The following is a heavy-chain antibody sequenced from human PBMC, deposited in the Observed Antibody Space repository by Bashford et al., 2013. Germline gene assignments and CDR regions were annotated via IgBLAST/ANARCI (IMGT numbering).Heavy chain of an antibody. J-gene: IGHJ4*02. D-gene: IGHD3-3*01. Sequence: GSLRLSCAASGFTFSSYGMHWVRQAPGKGLEWVAVIWYDGSNKYYADSVKGRFTISRDNSKNTLYLQMNSLRAEDTAVYYCARAYDFWSGLPPHFDYWGQGTLVTVSS. CDR2: IWYDGSNK. CDR3: ARAYDFWSGLPPHFDY. V-gene: IGHV3-33*08. CDR1: GFTFSSYG.